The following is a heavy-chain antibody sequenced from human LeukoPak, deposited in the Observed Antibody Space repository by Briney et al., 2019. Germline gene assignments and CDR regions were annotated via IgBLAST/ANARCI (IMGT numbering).Heavy chain of an antibody. CDR3: ARYAIAARRAFDY. J-gene: IGHJ4*02. Sequence: SETLSLTCAVYGGSFSGYYWSWIRQPPGKGQEWIGEINHSGSTDYNPSLKSRVTISVDTSKNQFSLKLRSVTAADTAAYYCARYAIAARRAFDYWGQGTLVTVSS. CDR1: GGSFSGYY. D-gene: IGHD6-6*01. V-gene: IGHV4-34*01. CDR2: INHSGST.